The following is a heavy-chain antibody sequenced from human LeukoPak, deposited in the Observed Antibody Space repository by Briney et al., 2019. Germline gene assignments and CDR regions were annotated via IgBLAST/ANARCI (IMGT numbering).Heavy chain of an antibody. V-gene: IGHV3-11*01. CDR1: GFTFSDYS. CDR3: ARSIGLTGGGVDV. Sequence: GGSLRLSCAASGFTFSDYSMNWVRQAPGKGLEWVSYITDSGNTIHYADSVKGRFTISRDNAKNSLYLQMNSLRAEDTAVYYCARSIGLTGGGVDVWGQGTTVTVSS. J-gene: IGHJ6*02. CDR2: ITDSGNTI. D-gene: IGHD3-9*01.